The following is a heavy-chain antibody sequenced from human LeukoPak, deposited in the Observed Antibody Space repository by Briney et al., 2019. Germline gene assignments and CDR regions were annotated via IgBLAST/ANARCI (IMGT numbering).Heavy chain of an antibody. CDR1: GFTFSSYA. D-gene: IGHD6-19*01. CDR3: ARDMLDWIAVAGYFDY. V-gene: IGHV3-30*04. CDR2: ISYDGSNK. Sequence: GRSPRLSCAASGFTFSSYAVHWVRQAPGKGLEWVAVISYDGSNKYYADSVKGRFTISRDNSKNTLYLQMNSLRAEDTAVYYCARDMLDWIAVAGYFDYWGQGTLVTVSS. J-gene: IGHJ4*02.